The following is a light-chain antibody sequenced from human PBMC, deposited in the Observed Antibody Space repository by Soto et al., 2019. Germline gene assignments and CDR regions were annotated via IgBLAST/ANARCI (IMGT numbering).Light chain of an antibody. V-gene: IGLV2-14*01. CDR2: AAS. CDR1: TSDVADFNY. J-gene: IGLJ2*01. CDR3: SSSTSTTTLL. Sequence: QSALTQPASVSGSPGLSITISCTGTTSDVADFNYVSWYQHHPGNAPKLIIYAASNRPPGVSNRFSGSKSGNTASLTISGLQAEDEGEYYCSSSTSTTTLLFGGGTKLTVL.